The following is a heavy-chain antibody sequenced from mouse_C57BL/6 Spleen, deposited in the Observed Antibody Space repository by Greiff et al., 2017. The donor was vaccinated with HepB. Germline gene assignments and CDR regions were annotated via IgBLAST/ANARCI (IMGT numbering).Heavy chain of an antibody. CDR1: GYAFSSYW. CDR3: ARGDYGSSPAWFAY. V-gene: IGHV1-80*01. Sequence: QVQLQQSGAELVKPGASVKISCKASGYAFSSYWMNWVKQRPGKGLEWIGQIYPGDGDTNYNGKFKGKATLTADKSSSTAYMQLSSLTSEDSAVYFCARGDYGSSPAWFAYWGQGTLVTVSA. D-gene: IGHD1-1*01. J-gene: IGHJ3*01. CDR2: IYPGDGDT.